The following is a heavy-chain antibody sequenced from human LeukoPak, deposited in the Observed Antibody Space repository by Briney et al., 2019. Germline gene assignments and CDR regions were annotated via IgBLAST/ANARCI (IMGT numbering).Heavy chain of an antibody. V-gene: IGHV3-66*01. Sequence: GGSLRLSCAASGFTVSSNYMSWVRQAPGKGLHWVSFIYRGGSTYHADSVKGRFTVSRDNSKNTLYLQMNSLRAEDTAMYFCARVGGRGSVGGDCWGQGTLVTVSS. CDR1: GFTVSSNY. CDR3: ARVGGRGSVGGDC. D-gene: IGHD3-10*01. CDR2: IYRGGST. J-gene: IGHJ4*02.